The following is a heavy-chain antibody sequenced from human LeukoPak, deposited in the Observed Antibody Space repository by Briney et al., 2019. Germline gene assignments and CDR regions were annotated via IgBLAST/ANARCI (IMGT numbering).Heavy chain of an antibody. V-gene: IGHV4-38-2*02. CDR3: ARVITVRGVIFDY. CDR2: IYHSGST. Sequence: SETLSLTCTVSGYSISSGYYWGWLRQPPGKGREWIGSIYHSGSTYYNPSLKSQVTISVDTSKNQFSLKLTSVTAADTAVYYCARVITVRGVIFDYWGQGTLVTVSS. J-gene: IGHJ4*02. CDR1: GYSISSGYY. D-gene: IGHD3-16*01.